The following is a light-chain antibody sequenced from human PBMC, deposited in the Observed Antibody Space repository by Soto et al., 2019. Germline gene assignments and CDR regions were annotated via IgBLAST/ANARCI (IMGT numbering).Light chain of an antibody. CDR3: QQYGNSPWT. V-gene: IGKV3-20*01. CDR1: QRGFSSD. J-gene: IGKJ1*01. CDR2: GAS. Sequence: EIVLTQSPGTLSLSPGERATLSCRASQRGFSSDLAWYQQTPGQAPRLLIYGASSRATGIPDRFSGSGSGTDFTLTISRLEPEDFAVYFCQQYGNSPWTFGQGTKVEIK.